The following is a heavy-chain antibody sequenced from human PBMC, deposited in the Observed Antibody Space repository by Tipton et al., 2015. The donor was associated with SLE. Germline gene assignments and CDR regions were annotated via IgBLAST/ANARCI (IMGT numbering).Heavy chain of an antibody. D-gene: IGHD2-15*01. J-gene: IGHJ3*02. CDR3: ARAEGSWDAFDI. V-gene: IGHV4-59*01. CDR2: IYYSGST. CDR1: GGSISTYY. Sequence: TLSLTCTVSGGSISTYYWSWIRQPPKQGLEWIGYIYYSGSTNYNPSLKSRVTISVDTSKNQFSLKLSSVTAADTAVYYCARAEGSWDAFDIWGQGTMVTVSS.